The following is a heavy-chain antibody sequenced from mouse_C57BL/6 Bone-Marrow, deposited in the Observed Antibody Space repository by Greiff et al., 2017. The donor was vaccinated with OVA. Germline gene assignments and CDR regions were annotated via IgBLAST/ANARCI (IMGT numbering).Heavy chain of an antibody. CDR2: ITSDGGCT. CDR3: AGIMMRLAY. D-gene: IGHD2-3*01. J-gene: IGHJ3*01. V-gene: IGHV5-2*01. CDR1: EYEFPSYD. Sequence: EVLLVESGGGLVQPGESLKLSCESNEYEFPSYDMSWVRKTPEKRLELVAAITSDGGCTYYPDTMESRSTISRDNTTNTLYLQMSSLRSEDTALYYCAGIMMRLAYWGQGTLVTVSA.